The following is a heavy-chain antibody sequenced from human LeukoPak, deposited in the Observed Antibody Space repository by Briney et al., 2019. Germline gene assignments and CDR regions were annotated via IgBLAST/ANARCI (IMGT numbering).Heavy chain of an antibody. CDR2: ISSSSSYI. D-gene: IGHD6-6*01. CDR1: GFTFSSYS. CDR3: ARGSIAARPGDY. J-gene: IGHJ4*02. V-gene: IGHV3-21*01. Sequence: GGSLRLSCAASGFTFSSYSMNWVRQAPGKGLEWVSSISSSSSYIYYADSVKGQFTISRDNAKNSLYLQMNSLRAEDTAVYYCARGSIAARPGDYWGQGTLVTVSS.